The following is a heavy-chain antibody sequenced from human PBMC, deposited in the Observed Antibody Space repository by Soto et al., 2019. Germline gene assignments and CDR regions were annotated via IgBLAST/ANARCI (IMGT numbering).Heavy chain of an antibody. J-gene: IGHJ5*02. CDR2: INPSGGST. D-gene: IGHD3-10*01. Sequence: ASVKVSCKASGYTFTSYYMHWVRQAPGQGLEWMGIINPSGGSTSYAQKFQGRVTMTRDTSTSTVYMELSSLRSEDTAVYYCARTKRERSNYYGSGSHRGGDWFDPWGQGTLVTVSS. V-gene: IGHV1-46*01. CDR1: GYTFTSYY. CDR3: ARTKRERSNYYGSGSHRGGDWFDP.